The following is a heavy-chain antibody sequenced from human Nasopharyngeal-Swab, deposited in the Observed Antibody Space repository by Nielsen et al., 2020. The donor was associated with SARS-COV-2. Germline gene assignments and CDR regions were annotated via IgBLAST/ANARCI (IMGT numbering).Heavy chain of an antibody. CDR3: ARESKKVAGLPNYYYYGMDV. Sequence: SVKVSCKASGGTFSSYAISWVRQAPGQGLEWMGGIIPIFGTANYAQKFQGRVTITADESTSTAYMELSSLRSEDTAVYYCARESKKVAGLPNYYYYGMDVWGQGTSVTVSS. CDR1: GGTFSSYA. CDR2: IIPIFGTA. V-gene: IGHV1-69*13. D-gene: IGHD6-19*01. J-gene: IGHJ6*02.